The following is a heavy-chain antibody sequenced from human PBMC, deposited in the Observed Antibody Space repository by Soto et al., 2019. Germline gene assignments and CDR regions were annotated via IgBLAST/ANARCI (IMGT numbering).Heavy chain of an antibody. CDR1: GFTVSSNY. Sequence: EVQLVESGGGLVQPGGSLRLSCAASGFTVSSNYMSWVRQAPGKGLEWVSIIYSGGTTYYADSVKGRFTISRDNSKNTLYLQLNLLRAEDTAVYYCTDSGWSFDYWGQGTLVTVSS. D-gene: IGHD6-19*01. CDR3: TDSGWSFDY. CDR2: IYSGGTT. J-gene: IGHJ4*02. V-gene: IGHV3-66*01.